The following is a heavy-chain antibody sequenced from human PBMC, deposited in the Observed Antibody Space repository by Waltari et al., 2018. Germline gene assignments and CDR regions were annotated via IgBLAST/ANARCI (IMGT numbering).Heavy chain of an antibody. V-gene: IGHV4-34*01. Sequence: QVQLQQWGAGLLKPSETLSLTCAFYGGSFSGYSWSWIRQPPGKGLEWIGEINHSGSTNYTPSLKSRVTISVDTSKNHFSLNLRSVTAADTAVYYCARGFRPYSSGLGYWGQGTLVTVSS. J-gene: IGHJ4*02. CDR1: GGSFSGYS. D-gene: IGHD6-19*01. CDR2: INHSGST. CDR3: ARGFRPYSSGLGY.